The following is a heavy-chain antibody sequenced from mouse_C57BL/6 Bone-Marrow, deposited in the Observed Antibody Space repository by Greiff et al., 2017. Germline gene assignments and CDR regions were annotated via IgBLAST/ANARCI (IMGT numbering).Heavy chain of an antibody. Sequence: VKLQQPGAELVKPGASVKMSCKASGYTFTSYWITWVKQRPGQGLEWIGDIYPGSGSTNYNEKFKGKATLTVDTSSSTAYMQLSSLTSEDSAVYYCARSAYYGNGGVFDYWDQGTTLTVAS. CDR3: ARSAYYGNGGVFDY. V-gene: IGHV1-55*01. CDR1: GYTFTSYW. J-gene: IGHJ2*01. D-gene: IGHD2-10*01. CDR2: IYPGSGST.